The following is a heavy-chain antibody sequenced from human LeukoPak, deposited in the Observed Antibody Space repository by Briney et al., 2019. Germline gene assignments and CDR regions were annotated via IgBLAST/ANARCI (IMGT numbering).Heavy chain of an antibody. J-gene: IGHJ6*03. CDR2: IKQDGSEK. CDR3: ARDSEYYYYYYYMDV. CDR1: GFTFSSYW. D-gene: IGHD3-10*01. V-gene: IGHV3-7*01. Sequence: GSLRLSCAASGFTFSSYWMSWVRQAPGKGLEWVATIKQDGSEKYYVDSVKGRFTISRDNAKNSLYLQMNSLRAEDTAVYYCARDSEYYYYYYYMDVWGKGTTVTVSS.